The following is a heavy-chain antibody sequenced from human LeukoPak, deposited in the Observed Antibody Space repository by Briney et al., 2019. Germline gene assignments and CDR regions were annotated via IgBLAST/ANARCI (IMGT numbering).Heavy chain of an antibody. J-gene: IGHJ4*02. D-gene: IGHD2-15*01. Sequence: GGSLRLSCAASGFTFSSYSMNWVRQAPGKGLKWVTTISGSGGSTYYADSVKGRITISRDNSKNTLYLQMNSLRAEDTAVYYCAKGVGYCSGGSCQQFDYWGQGTLVTVSS. CDR1: GFTFSSYS. CDR2: ISGSGGST. CDR3: AKGVGYCSGGSCQQFDY. V-gene: IGHV3-23*01.